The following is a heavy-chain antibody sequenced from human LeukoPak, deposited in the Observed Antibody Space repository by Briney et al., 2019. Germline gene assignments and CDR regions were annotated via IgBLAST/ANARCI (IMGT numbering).Heavy chain of an antibody. V-gene: IGHV3-33*08. CDR1: GSTFSGHL. J-gene: IGHJ5*02. CDR2: IWYDGSNK. Sequence: GESLRLSCAASGSTFSGHLLHWVRQAPGKGLEWVAVIWYDGSNKYYADSVKGRFTISRDNSKNTLYLQMNSLRAEDTAVYYCARDWDDSSSSTNNWFDPWGQGTLVTVSS. CDR3: ARDWDDSSSSTNNWFDP. D-gene: IGHD3-22*01.